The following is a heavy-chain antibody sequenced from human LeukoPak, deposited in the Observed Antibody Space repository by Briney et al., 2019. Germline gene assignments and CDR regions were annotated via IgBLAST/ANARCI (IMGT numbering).Heavy chain of an antibody. CDR1: GFTFSSHS. J-gene: IGHJ4*02. CDR3: ARGSGGAAVIFDY. CDR2: ISSSSSYI. V-gene: IGHV3-21*01. Sequence: GGSLRLSCAASGFTFSSHSMNWVRQAPGKGLEWVSSISSSSSYIYYADSVKGRFTISRDNAKNSLYLQMNSLRAEDTAVYYCARGSGGAAVIFDYWGQGTLVTVSS. D-gene: IGHD6-13*01.